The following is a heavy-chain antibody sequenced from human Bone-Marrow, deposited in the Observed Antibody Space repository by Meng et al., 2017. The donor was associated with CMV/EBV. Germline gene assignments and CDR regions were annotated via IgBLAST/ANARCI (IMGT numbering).Heavy chain of an antibody. CDR3: ARGLPAWFGVVSLYYYGMDV. J-gene: IGHJ6*02. CDR1: GYTFTSYD. CDR2: MNPNSGNT. D-gene: IGHD3-3*01. Sequence: ASVKVSCKASGYTFTSYDINWVRQATGQGLEWMGWMNPNSGNTGYAQKFQGRVTITRNTSISTAYMELSSLRSEDTAVYYCARGLPAWFGVVSLYYYGMDVWAQGPTVTVPS. V-gene: IGHV1-8*03.